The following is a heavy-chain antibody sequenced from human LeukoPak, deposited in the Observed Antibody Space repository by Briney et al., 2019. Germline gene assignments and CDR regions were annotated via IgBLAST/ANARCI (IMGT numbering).Heavy chain of an antibody. CDR3: ARDQVDYDIPDHFDY. J-gene: IGHJ4*02. Sequence: SETLSLTCKVSGDSISSSTCNWSWIRQPPGKGLEWIGYISQSGNSYFTPSLKSRATISVDRSKNHFSLTLISVTAADTAVYYCARDQVDYDIPDHFDYWGKGTLVTVSS. D-gene: IGHD3-22*01. CDR1: GDSISSSTCN. V-gene: IGHV4-30-2*01. CDR2: ISQSGNS.